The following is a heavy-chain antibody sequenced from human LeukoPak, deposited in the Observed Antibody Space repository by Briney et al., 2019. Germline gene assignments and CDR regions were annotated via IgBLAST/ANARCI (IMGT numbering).Heavy chain of an antibody. D-gene: IGHD6-13*01. CDR3: ARSPGISAEVRLHFDY. Sequence: ASVKVSCLASVGTYSSYAISWVRQAPGQGLEGMGGIIPIFGTANYAQKFQGRVTITADESTSTAYMELSSLRSEDTAVYYCARSPGISAEVRLHFDYWGQGTLVTVSS. CDR2: IIPIFGTA. J-gene: IGHJ4*02. V-gene: IGHV1-69*13. CDR1: VGTYSSYA.